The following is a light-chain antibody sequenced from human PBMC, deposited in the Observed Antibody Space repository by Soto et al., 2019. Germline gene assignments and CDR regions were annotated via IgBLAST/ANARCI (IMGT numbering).Light chain of an antibody. CDR3: LQYHNLWA. Sequence: ILMTQSPATVSVSPGESATLSCRASQNIYYNVAWYQHRPGQAPSLLIYRASTRAPGVPARFSGSGSGTEFPLTISSLQPEDFTVYSCLQYHNLWAFGQGTKVEI. CDR2: RAS. CDR1: QNIYYN. V-gene: IGKV3-15*01. J-gene: IGKJ1*01.